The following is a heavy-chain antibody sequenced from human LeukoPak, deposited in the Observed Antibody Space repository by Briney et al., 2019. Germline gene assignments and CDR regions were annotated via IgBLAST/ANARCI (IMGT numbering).Heavy chain of an antibody. CDR1: GGSISSSSYC. CDR3: ARQEYYYDNGGFTFDY. CDR2: IYYSGTS. J-gene: IGHJ4*02. V-gene: IGHV4-39*01. Sequence: PSETLSLTCTVSGGSISSSSYCWGWIRQPPGKGLEWIGSIYYSGTSYYNPSLKSRVTISVDTSKNQFSLRLTSVTAADTAVYYCARQEYYYDNGGFTFDYWGQGTLVTVSS. D-gene: IGHD3-22*01.